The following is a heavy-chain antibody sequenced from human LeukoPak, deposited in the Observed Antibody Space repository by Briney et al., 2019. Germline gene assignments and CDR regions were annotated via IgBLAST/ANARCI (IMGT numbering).Heavy chain of an antibody. D-gene: IGHD5-18*01. V-gene: IGHV3-23*01. CDR2: ISGSGGST. CDR1: GFTFSSYV. CDR3: AKERGYSYAAFDY. J-gene: IGHJ4*02. Sequence: GGSLRLSCAASGFTFSSYVMSWVRQAPGKGLEWVSGISGSGGSTYYADSVKGRFTISRDNSKNTLYLQMDSLRAEDTAVYYCAKERGYSYAAFDYWGQGTLVTVSS.